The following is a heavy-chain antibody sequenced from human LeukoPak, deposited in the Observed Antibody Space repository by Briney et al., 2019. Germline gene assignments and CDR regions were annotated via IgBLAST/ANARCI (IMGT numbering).Heavy chain of an antibody. CDR1: GFTFSSFD. Sequence: GGPLRLSCAASGFTFSSFDMNWVSQDPGKGLEWVSSISVRSNYIYYADSVRGRFRISRDDARDSLYLQMNSLRAEDTAVYYCVRLRRNSDTSGFYYYYDFWGQGTLVTVSS. V-gene: IGHV3-21*01. CDR3: VRLRRNSDTSGFYYYYDF. CDR2: ISVRSNYI. D-gene: IGHD3-22*01. J-gene: IGHJ4*02.